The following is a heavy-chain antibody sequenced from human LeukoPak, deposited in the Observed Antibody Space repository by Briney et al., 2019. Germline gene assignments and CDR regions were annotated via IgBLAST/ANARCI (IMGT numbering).Heavy chain of an antibody. Sequence: GASVKVSCKASGNTFTDYYIHWVRQAPGQGLEWMGWINPNSGAPNYAQKFQGRVTMTRDTSISTAYMELSSLTSDDTAVYYCARIGCSSTSCYGNSVDPWGQGTLVTVSS. D-gene: IGHD2-2*01. J-gene: IGHJ5*02. CDR3: ARIGCSSTSCYGNSVDP. V-gene: IGHV1-2*02. CDR1: GNTFTDYY. CDR2: INPNSGAP.